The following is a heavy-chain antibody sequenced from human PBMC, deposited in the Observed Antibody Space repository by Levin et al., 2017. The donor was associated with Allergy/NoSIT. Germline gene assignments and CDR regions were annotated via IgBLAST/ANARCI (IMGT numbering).Heavy chain of an antibody. CDR2: INHSGST. CDR1: GGSFSGYY. Sequence: GSLRLSCAVYGGSFSGYYWSWIRQPPGKGLEWIGEINHSGSTNYNPSLKSRVTISVDTSKNQFSLKLSSVTAADTAVYYCARASRDGYRKNSPLDYWGQGTLVTVSS. J-gene: IGHJ4*02. D-gene: IGHD5-24*01. CDR3: ARASRDGYRKNSPLDY. V-gene: IGHV4-34*01.